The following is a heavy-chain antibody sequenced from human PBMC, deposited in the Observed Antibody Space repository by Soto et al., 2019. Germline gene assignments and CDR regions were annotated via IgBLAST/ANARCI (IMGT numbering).Heavy chain of an antibody. CDR3: ARHSNRNYGLYYFDY. Sequence: SYPLSLSCTVSCGSISSCYFSWTRHSPGKGLEWIGYIYYSGSTKYKPSLKSRVTISVDTSKNQFSLKVSSATAADTAVYYCARHSNRNYGLYYFDYWGLGALVTVS. CDR1: CGSISSCY. D-gene: IGHD4-4*01. CDR2: IYYSGST. J-gene: IGHJ4*02. V-gene: IGHV4-59*08.